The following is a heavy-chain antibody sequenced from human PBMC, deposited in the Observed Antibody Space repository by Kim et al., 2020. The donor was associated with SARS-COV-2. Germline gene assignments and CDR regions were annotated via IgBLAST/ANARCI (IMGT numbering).Heavy chain of an antibody. Sequence: SETLSLTCAVYGGSFSGYYWSWIRQPPGKGLEWIGEINHSGSTNYNPSLKSRVTISVDTSKNQFSLKLSSVTAADTAVYYCARALVVPAATGYYYGMDVWGQGTTVTVSS. CDR1: GGSFSGYY. CDR2: INHSGST. CDR3: ARALVVPAATGYYYGMDV. V-gene: IGHV4-34*01. J-gene: IGHJ6*02. D-gene: IGHD2-2*01.